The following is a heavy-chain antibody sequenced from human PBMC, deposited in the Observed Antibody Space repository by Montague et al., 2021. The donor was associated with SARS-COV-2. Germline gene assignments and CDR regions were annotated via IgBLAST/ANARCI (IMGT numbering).Heavy chain of an antibody. CDR3: ASPTYYYDSSGYDAFDI. Sequence: TNNNPSLKSRVIISVDTSKNQFSLKLSSVTAADTAVYYCASPTYYYDSSGYDAFDIWGQGTMVTVSS. CDR2: T. V-gene: IGHV4-34*01. D-gene: IGHD3-22*01. J-gene: IGHJ3*02.